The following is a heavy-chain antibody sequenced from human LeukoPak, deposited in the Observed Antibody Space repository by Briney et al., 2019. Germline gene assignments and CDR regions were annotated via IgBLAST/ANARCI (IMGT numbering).Heavy chain of an antibody. Sequence: GGTLRLSCAASGFTFSSYGMSWVRQVPGKGLGWVSAVSGSGDSTYYADSVKGRFTISRDNAKNSLYLQMNSLRAEDTAVYYCAELGITMIGGVWGKGTTVTISS. CDR2: VSGSGDST. CDR1: GFTFSSYG. J-gene: IGHJ6*04. D-gene: IGHD3-10*02. CDR3: AELGITMIGGV. V-gene: IGHV3-23*01.